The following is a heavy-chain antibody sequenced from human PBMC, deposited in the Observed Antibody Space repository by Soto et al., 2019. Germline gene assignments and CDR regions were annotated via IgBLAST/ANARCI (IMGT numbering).Heavy chain of an antibody. Sequence: PGGSLRLSCAASGFSINVTYLSWVRQAPGKGLEWLPVLYADGSTYYIDSVKGRFRISRDNSKNTLYLQMDNLRADDTAMYFCARTAEGDTPRTHWYFDLWGRGXPVTVYS. J-gene: IGHJ2*01. CDR1: GFSINVTY. CDR3: ARTAEGDTPRTHWYFDL. CDR2: LYADGST. D-gene: IGHD6-25*01. V-gene: IGHV3-53*01.